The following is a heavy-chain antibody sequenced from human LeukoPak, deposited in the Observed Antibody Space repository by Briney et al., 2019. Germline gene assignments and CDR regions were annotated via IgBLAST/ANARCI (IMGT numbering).Heavy chain of an antibody. CDR2: IIPILGIA. CDR3: ARDPEDSSGYRFDY. V-gene: IGHV1-69*04. CDR1: GGTFSSYA. D-gene: IGHD3-22*01. Sequence: ASVKVSCKASGGTFSSYAISWVRQAPGQGLEWMGRIIPILGIANYAQKFQGRVTITADKSTSTAYMELSSLRSEDTAVYYCARDPEDSSGYRFDYWGQGTLVTVSS. J-gene: IGHJ4*02.